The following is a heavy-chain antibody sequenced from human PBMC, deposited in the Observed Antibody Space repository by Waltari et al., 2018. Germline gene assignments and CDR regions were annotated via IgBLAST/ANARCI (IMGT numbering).Heavy chain of an antibody. D-gene: IGHD2-21*01. Sequence: QVQLVESGGGVVQPGGSLRLSCAASGFTFSSYGMHWVRQAPGKGLAWVAFIRYDGRNKYYADAVKCRFTISRDNSKNTLYLQMNSLRAEDTAVYYCARVNRGTIAGWFDPWGQGTLVTVSS. CDR1: GFTFSSYG. V-gene: IGHV3-30*02. CDR2: IRYDGRNK. CDR3: ARVNRGTIAGWFDP. J-gene: IGHJ5*02.